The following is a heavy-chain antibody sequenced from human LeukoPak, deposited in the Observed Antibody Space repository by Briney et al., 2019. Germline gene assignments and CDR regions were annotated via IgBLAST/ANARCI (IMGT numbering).Heavy chain of an antibody. J-gene: IGHJ4*02. CDR3: ARDPLTYGSGRYYQAFDY. Sequence: GRSLRLSCAASGFTFSSYAMHWVRQAPGKGLEWLAVISYDGSSEYYADSVKGRFIISRDNSKNTLYLQMNSLRAEDTAVYYCARDPLTYGSGRYYQAFDYWGQGTLVTVSS. D-gene: IGHD3-10*01. V-gene: IGHV3-30-3*01. CDR2: ISYDGSSE. CDR1: GFTFSSYA.